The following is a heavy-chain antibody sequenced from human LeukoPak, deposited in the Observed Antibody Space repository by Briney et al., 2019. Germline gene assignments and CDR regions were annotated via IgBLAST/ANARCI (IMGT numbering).Heavy chain of an antibody. CDR1: GFTFSSYA. Sequence: GGSLRLSCAASGFTFSSYAMSWVRQAPRKGLEWVSAISGSGGSTYYADSVKDRFTISRDNSKNTLYLQMNSLRAAATAVYYCAKDTGWELLAFGYWGQGTLVTVSS. CDR2: ISGSGGST. D-gene: IGHD1-26*01. CDR3: AKDTGWELLAFGY. V-gene: IGHV3-23*01. J-gene: IGHJ4*02.